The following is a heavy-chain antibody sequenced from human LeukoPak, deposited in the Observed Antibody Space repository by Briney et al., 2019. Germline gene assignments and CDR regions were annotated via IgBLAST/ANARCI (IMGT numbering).Heavy chain of an antibody. CDR1: GFTFSSYA. V-gene: IGHV3-23*01. D-gene: IGHD2-2*01. Sequence: GGSLRLSCAASGFTFSSYAMSWVRQAPGKGLEWVSAISGSGGSTYYADSVKGQFTISRDNSKNTLYLQMNSLRAEDTAVYYCAKNIVVVPAADGPNWFDPWGQGTLVTVSS. J-gene: IGHJ5*02. CDR3: AKNIVVVPAADGPNWFDP. CDR2: ISGSGGST.